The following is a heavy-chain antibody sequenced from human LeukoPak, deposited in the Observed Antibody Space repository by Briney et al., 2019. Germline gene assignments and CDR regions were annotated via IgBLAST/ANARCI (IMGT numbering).Heavy chain of an antibody. Sequence: SETLSLTCAVSGGSISGSNWWSWVRQSPGKGLEWIGEIYHSGSTNYNPSLKSRITISVDKSKNLFSLKLSSVTAADTAVYYCAGVDTVVDDSYYIDFWGQGTLVTVSS. J-gene: IGHJ4*02. CDR1: GGSISGSNW. V-gene: IGHV4-4*02. CDR2: IYHSGST. D-gene: IGHD5-18*01. CDR3: AGVDTVVDDSYYIDF.